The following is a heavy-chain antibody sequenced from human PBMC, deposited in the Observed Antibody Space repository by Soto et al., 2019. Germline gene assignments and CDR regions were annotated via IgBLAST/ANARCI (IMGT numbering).Heavy chain of an antibody. Sequence: QVQLVESGGGVVQPGRSLRLSCEASGFSLSTYGMHWVRQAPGKGLEWVAVISYDGSNKYHADSVKGRFTISRDNSRNTLYLQMNSLRLDDTAVYYCAKDVPRCSCLDFSQWGQGALGTVSS. CDR2: ISYDGSNK. V-gene: IGHV3-30*18. CDR1: GFSLSTYG. CDR3: AKDVPRCSCLDFSQ. J-gene: IGHJ4*02. D-gene: IGHD2-15*01.